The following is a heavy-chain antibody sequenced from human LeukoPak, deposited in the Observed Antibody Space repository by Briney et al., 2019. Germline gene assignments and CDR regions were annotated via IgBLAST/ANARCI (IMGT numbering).Heavy chain of an antibody. CDR1: GFTFSSYG. CDR3: AKEWLRFSFYYSGMDV. Sequence: GGSLRLSCAASGFTFSSYGMHWVRQAPGKGLEWVAVISYDGSNKWYADSVKGRFTISRDNSKNTLYVQMNSLRSEDTAVYYCAKEWLRFSFYYSGMDVWGQGTTVTVSS. V-gene: IGHV3-30*18. J-gene: IGHJ6*02. D-gene: IGHD5-12*01. CDR2: ISYDGSNK.